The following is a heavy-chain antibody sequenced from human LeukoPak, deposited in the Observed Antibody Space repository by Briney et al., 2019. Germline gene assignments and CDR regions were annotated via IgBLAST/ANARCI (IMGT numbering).Heavy chain of an antibody. CDR2: IKSNSDGGTT. V-gene: IGHV3-15*07. J-gene: IGHJ4*02. Sequence: PGGSLRLSCAASGFTFTNAWMNWVRQAPGKGLEWVGRIKSNSDGGTTDYAAPVKGSFTISRDDSKHTVYLQMDSLKIEDTAVYYCSTLLHWGQGALVTVSS. CDR1: GFTFTNAW. CDR3: STLLH.